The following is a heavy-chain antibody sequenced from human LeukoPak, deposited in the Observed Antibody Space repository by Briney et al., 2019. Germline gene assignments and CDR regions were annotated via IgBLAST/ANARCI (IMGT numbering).Heavy chain of an antibody. CDR1: GFTFSSYG. D-gene: IGHD1-1*01. CDR3: ARDRGNGYDAFDL. Sequence: GGSLRLSCAASGFTFSSYGMHWVRQAPGKGLEWVAFIRYDGSNKYYADSVKGRFTISRDNSKNMLYLQMNSLRAEDTAVYYCARDRGNGYDAFDLWGQGTVVTVSS. CDR2: IRYDGSNK. J-gene: IGHJ3*01. V-gene: IGHV3-30*02.